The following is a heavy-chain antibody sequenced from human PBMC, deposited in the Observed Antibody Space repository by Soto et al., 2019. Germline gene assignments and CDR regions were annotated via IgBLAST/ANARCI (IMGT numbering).Heavy chain of an antibody. J-gene: IGHJ3*02. CDR2: IYYSGNT. Sequence: QVQLQESGPGLVKPSQTLSLTCTVSVDSISIGDYYWSWIRQPPGKGLEWIGYIYYSGNTYYNPSLKSRITISVDMSKNQFSLKLSSVTAADTAVYYCARAVDSGGFPDAFDIWGQGTMVTVSS. V-gene: IGHV4-30-4*01. CDR1: VDSISIGDYY. D-gene: IGHD3-22*01. CDR3: ARAVDSGGFPDAFDI.